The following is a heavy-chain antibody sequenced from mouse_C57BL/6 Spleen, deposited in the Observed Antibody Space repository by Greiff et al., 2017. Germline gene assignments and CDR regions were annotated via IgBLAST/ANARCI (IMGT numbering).Heavy chain of an antibody. J-gene: IGHJ4*01. D-gene: IGHD4-1*01. Sequence: EVQLQQSGPELVKPGASVKISCKASGYTFTDYYMNWVKQSHGKSLEWIGDINPNNGGTSYNQKFKGKATLTVDKSSSTAYMELRSLTSEDSAGYYCARRGALPGAMDYWGQGTSVTVAS. CDR1: GYTFTDYY. CDR2: INPNNGGT. V-gene: IGHV1-26*01. CDR3: ARRGALPGAMDY.